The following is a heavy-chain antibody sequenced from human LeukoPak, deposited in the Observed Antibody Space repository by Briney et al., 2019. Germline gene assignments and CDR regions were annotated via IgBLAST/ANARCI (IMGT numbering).Heavy chain of an antibody. D-gene: IGHD1-26*01. V-gene: IGHV3-23*01. CDR3: ARSGSFSPTYYFDY. CDR1: GLTFSSYA. CDR2: ISGSGGST. Sequence: EGSLRLSCAASGLTFSSYAMSWVRQAPGKGLEWVSGISGSGGSTYYADSVEGRFTISRDNSKNTLYLQMNSLRAEDTAVYYCARSGSFSPTYYFDYWGQGTLVTVSS. J-gene: IGHJ4*02.